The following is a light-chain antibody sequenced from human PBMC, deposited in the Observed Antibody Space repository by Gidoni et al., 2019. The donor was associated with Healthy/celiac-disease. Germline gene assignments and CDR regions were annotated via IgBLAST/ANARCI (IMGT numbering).Light chain of an antibody. CDR1: QSISSY. CDR2: AAS. V-gene: IGKV1-39*01. CDR3: QQSYSTPQ. Sequence: DIQMTQSPSSLSASVGDRVTITRRASQSISSYLNWYQQKPGKAPKLLIYAASSLKSGVPSRCSGSGSGTDFTLTISSLQPEDFATYYCQQSYSTPQFGQGTKVEIK. J-gene: IGKJ1*01.